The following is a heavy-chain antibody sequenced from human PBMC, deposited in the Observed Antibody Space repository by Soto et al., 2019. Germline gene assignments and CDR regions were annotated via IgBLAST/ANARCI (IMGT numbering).Heavy chain of an antibody. V-gene: IGHV4-59*01. CDR2: ISYSGST. CDR1: GGSISPYY. J-gene: IGHJ5*01. CDR3: ARDVGLQPDNGYYKFWSAKNNWFDS. Sequence: SETLSLTCTVSGGSISPYYWSWIRQPPGKVLEWIGYISYSGSTNYNPSLNSRVTITVDTSKNQFSMKLRSVTAADTAVYYCARDVGLQPDNGYYKFWSAKNNWFDSWGQGTLVTVSS. D-gene: IGHD3-3*01.